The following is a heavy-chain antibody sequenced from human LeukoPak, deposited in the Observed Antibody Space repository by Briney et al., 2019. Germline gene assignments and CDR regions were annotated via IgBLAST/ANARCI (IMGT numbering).Heavy chain of an antibody. Sequence: SETLSLTCTVSGGSISSYYWSWIRQPPGEGLEWIGYIYYSGSTTYNPSLKSRVTISVDTSKNQFSLKLSSVTAADTAVYYCARVDGYYYYGMDVWGQGTTVTVSS. CDR3: ARVDGYYYYGMDV. J-gene: IGHJ6*02. D-gene: IGHD3/OR15-3a*01. V-gene: IGHV4-59*01. CDR1: GGSISSYY. CDR2: IYYSGST.